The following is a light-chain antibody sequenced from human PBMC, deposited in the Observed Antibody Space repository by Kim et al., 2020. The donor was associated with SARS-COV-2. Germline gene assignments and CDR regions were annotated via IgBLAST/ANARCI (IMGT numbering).Light chain of an antibody. V-gene: IGKV3-11*01. CDR1: QRVSSY. J-gene: IGKJ5*01. CDR2: DAS. Sequence: YWSPGERATLCCRASQRVSSYLAWDQQKPGQTTRLLIYDASIRATGIPVRFSGSGSGTDFTLTISSLEPEDFVVYYCQKRSNLITFGQGTRREIK. CDR3: QKRSNLIT.